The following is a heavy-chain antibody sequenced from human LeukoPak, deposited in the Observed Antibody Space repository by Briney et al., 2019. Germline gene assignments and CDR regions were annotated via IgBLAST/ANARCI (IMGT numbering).Heavy chain of an antibody. CDR1: GGSFSGYY. V-gene: IGHV4-34*01. CDR2: INHSGSI. J-gene: IGHJ4*02. Sequence: SETLSLTCAVYGGSFSGYYWSWIRQPPGKGLEWIGEINHSGSINYNPSLKSRVTMSVDTSKNQFSLKLSSVTAADTAVYYCARDGYDILTGYYFDYWGQGTLVTVSS. CDR3: ARDGYDILTGYYFDY. D-gene: IGHD3-9*01.